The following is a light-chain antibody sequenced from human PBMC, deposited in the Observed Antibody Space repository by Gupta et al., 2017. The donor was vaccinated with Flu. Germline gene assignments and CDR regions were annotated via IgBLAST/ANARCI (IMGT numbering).Light chain of an antibody. V-gene: IGKV1-39*01. J-gene: IGKJ5*01. CDR2: AAS. CDR1: QSISSY. Sequence: DFQMPQPPSSLSASVGDRVTITCRASQSISSYLDWYQQKPGKAPKLLIYAASSLQSGVPSRFSGSGSGTEFTLTISSLQPEDFATYYCQQSYSTPITFGQGTRLEIK. CDR3: QQSYSTPIT.